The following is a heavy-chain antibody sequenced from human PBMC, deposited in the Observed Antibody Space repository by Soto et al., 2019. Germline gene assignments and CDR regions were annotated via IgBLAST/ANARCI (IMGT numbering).Heavy chain of an antibody. CDR2: LSTGGFT. D-gene: IGHD6-13*01. CDR1: GFNVSSDY. Sequence: EVQLVESGGGLIQPGGSLRLSCTASGFNVSSDYMNWVRQAPGKGLEWVSVLSTGGFTYYADSVKGRFTISRDNSKNTLYRQMNSLRVEDTAIYFCVRDSETSSSWSLDYWGQGTLVTVSS. CDR3: VRDSETSSSWSLDY. J-gene: IGHJ4*02. V-gene: IGHV3-53*01.